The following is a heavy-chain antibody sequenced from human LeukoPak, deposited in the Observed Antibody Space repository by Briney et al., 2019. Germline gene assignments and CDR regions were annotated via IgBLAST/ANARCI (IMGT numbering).Heavy chain of an antibody. CDR3: ARESTIQLWLLDY. D-gene: IGHD5-18*01. CDR1: GFTFSNYA. Sequence: GGSLRLSCAASGFTFSNYAMHWVRQAPGKGLQWVAVISYDGSNKYYADSVKGRFTISRDDSKNTPYVQMNSLRAEDTAVYYCARESTIQLWLLDYWGQGTLVIVSS. V-gene: IGHV3-30-3*01. J-gene: IGHJ4*02. CDR2: ISYDGSNK.